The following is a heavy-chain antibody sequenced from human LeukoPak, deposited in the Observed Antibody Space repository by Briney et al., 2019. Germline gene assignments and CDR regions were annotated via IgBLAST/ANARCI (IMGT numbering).Heavy chain of an antibody. CDR1: GFTFSSYA. Sequence: GGSLRLSCAASGFTFSSYAMHWVRQAPGKGLEWVANIKQDGREKYYVDSVKGRFTISRDNAKNSLYLQMNSLRAEDTAVYYCVCWSGYYPTDYWGQGTLVTVSS. CDR3: VCWSGYYPTDY. D-gene: IGHD3-3*01. J-gene: IGHJ4*02. V-gene: IGHV3-7*01. CDR2: IKQDGREK.